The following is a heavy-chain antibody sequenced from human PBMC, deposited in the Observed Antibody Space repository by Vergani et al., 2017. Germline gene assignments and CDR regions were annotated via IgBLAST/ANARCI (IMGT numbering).Heavy chain of an antibody. CDR2: IYHSGST. J-gene: IGHJ6*03. Sequence: QVQLQESGPGLVKPSETLSLTCTVSGYSISSGYYWGWIRQPPGKGLEWIGSIYHSGSTYYNPSLKSRVTISVDTSKNQFSLKLSSVTAADTAVYYCARAPVVPAASRPHRSSSRYYMDVWGKGTTVTVSS. D-gene: IGHD2-2*01. CDR1: GYSISSGYY. V-gene: IGHV4-38-2*02. CDR3: ARAPVVPAASRPHRSSSRYYMDV.